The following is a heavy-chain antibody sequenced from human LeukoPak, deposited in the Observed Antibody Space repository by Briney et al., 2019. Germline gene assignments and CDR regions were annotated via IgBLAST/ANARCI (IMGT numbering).Heavy chain of an antibody. V-gene: IGHV4-59*08. D-gene: IGHD3-9*01. Sequence: SETLSLTCTVSGGSFSSYDLSWIRQPPGKGLEWIGYIYYSGSTNYNPSLRSGVTISVDTSKDQFSLKLISVTAADTAVYYCARLSLAHYDILTGYYSGRYFDYWGQGTLVTVSS. CDR3: ARLSLAHYDILTGYYSGRYFDY. J-gene: IGHJ4*02. CDR2: IYYSGST. CDR1: GGSFSSYD.